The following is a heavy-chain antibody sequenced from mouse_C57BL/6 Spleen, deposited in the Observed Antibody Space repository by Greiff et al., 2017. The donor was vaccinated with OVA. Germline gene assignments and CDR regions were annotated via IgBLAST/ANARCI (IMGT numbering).Heavy chain of an antibody. D-gene: IGHD1-1*01. CDR1: GYTFTSYW. CDR2: IHPSDSDT. CDR3: AMDGSSYPYYFDY. J-gene: IGHJ2*01. V-gene: IGHV1-74*01. Sequence: QVQLQQPGAELVKPGASVKLSCKASGYTFTSYWMHWVKQRPGQGLEWIGRIHPSDSDTNYNQKFKGKATLTVDKSSSTAYMQLSSLTSEDSAVYYCAMDGSSYPYYFDYWGQGTTLTVSS.